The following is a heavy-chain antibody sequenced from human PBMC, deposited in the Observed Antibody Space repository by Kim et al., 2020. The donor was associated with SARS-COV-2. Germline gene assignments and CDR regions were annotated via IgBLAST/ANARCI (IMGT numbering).Heavy chain of an antibody. V-gene: IGHV4-38-2*02. Sequence: SETLSLTCTVSGYSISSGYYWGWIRQPPGKGLEWIGSIYHSGSTYYNPSLKSRVTISVDTSKNQFSLKLSSVTAADTAVYYCARDLSTVAGTFTDPTLGWFDPWGQGTLVTVSS. CDR1: GYSISSGYY. CDR2: IYHSGST. J-gene: IGHJ5*02. CDR3: ARDLSTVAGTFTDPTLGWFDP. D-gene: IGHD6-19*01.